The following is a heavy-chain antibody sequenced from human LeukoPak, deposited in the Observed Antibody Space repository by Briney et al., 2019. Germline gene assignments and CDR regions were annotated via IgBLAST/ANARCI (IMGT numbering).Heavy chain of an antibody. CDR3: AREYSSSSTYYYYGMDV. J-gene: IGHJ6*02. CDR2: IIPIFGTA. V-gene: IGHV1-69*13. D-gene: IGHD6-6*01. Sequence: SVKVSCKASGYTFTDYYVHWVRQAPGQGLEWMGGIIPIFGTANYAQKFQGRVTITADESTSTAYMELSSLRSEDTAVYYCAREYSSSSTYYYYGMDVWGQGTTVTVSS. CDR1: GYTFTDYY.